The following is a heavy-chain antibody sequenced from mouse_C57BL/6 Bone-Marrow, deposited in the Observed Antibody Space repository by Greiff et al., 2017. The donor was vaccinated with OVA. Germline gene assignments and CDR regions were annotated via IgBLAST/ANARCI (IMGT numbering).Heavy chain of an antibody. J-gene: IGHJ1*03. CDR2: IYPRDGST. Sequence: QVQLQQSDAELVKPGASVKIFCKVSGYTFTDYTIHWMKQRPAQGLEWIGYIYPRDGSTKYNEKFKGKATLTADKSSSTAYMQLNSLTSEDSAVYFCARDTAVVSPYWYFDDWGTGTTVTVSS. CDR3: ARDTAVVSPYWYFDD. D-gene: IGHD1-1*01. CDR1: GYTFTDYT. V-gene: IGHV1-78*01.